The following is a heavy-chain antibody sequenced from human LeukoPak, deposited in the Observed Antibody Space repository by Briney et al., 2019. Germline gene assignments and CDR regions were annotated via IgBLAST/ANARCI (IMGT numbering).Heavy chain of an antibody. CDR1: GYTFTSYG. D-gene: IGHD3-10*01. Sequence: ASVKVSCKASGYTFTSYGISWVRQAPGQGLEWMGWMSAYNGNTNYAQKFQGRVTVTTDTSTSTAYMELRSLRSDDTAVYYCARVGVRGVSRNWFDAWGQGILVTVSS. CDR3: ARVGVRGVSRNWFDA. CDR2: MSAYNGNT. V-gene: IGHV1-18*01. J-gene: IGHJ5*02.